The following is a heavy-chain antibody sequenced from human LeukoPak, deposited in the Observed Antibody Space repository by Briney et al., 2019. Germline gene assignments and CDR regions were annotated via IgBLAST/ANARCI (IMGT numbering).Heavy chain of an antibody. V-gene: IGHV4-4*07. CDR3: ARGPMTTVTAASFDY. D-gene: IGHD4-11*01. CDR2: IYTSGST. CDR1: GGSISSYY. J-gene: IGHJ4*02. Sequence: SETLSLTCTVSGGSISSYYWSWIRQPAGKGLEWIGRIYTSGSTNYNPSLKSRVTMSVDTSKNQFSLKLSSVTAADTAVYCCARGPMTTVTAASFDYWGQGTLVTVSS.